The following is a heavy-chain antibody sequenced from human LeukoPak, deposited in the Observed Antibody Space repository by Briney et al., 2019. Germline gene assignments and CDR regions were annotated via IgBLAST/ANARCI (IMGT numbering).Heavy chain of an antibody. J-gene: IGHJ4*02. CDR2: ISSSSSYI. V-gene: IGHV3-21*01. CDR3: ARVRTYYGDVYFDY. CDR1: GFAFSSYR. D-gene: IGHD4-17*01. Sequence: PGGSLRLSCAASGFAFSSYRMNWVRQAPGKGLEWVSSISSSSSYIYYADSVKGRFTISRDNAKNSLYLQMNSLRAEDTAVYYCARVRTYYGDVYFDYWGQGTLVTVSS.